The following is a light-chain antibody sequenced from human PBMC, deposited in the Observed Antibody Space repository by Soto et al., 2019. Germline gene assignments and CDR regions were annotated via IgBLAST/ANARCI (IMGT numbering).Light chain of an antibody. CDR3: QQRCTWPFLT. CDR2: YAS. Sequence: VLTQSPATLSLSPGERATLSCRASQTVSRYLAWYQQKPGQAPRHHIYYASNRATGIPARFSGSGSGTDYTLTISSLEPEDFAVYYCQQRCTWPFLTFSGGTKVEI. CDR1: QTVSRY. V-gene: IGKV3-11*01. J-gene: IGKJ4*01.